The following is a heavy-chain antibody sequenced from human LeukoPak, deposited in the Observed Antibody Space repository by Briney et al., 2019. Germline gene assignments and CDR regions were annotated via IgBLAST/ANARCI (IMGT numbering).Heavy chain of an antibody. D-gene: IGHD3-22*01. Sequence: GGSLRLSCAASGIIFNNYAMSWVRQAPGKGLEWVSAISGSGASTYYADSVKGRFTISRDNSKNTLHLQMNSLRVEDTAVYYCAKHYDSSGYYPFDYWGQGTLVTVSS. CDR2: ISGSGAST. J-gene: IGHJ4*02. V-gene: IGHV3-23*01. CDR1: GIIFNNYA. CDR3: AKHYDSSGYYPFDY.